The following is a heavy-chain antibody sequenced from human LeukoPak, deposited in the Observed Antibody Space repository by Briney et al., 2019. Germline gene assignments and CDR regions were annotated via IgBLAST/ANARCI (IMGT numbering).Heavy chain of an antibody. Sequence: SETLSLTCTVSGGSISSSSYYWGWIRQPPGKGLEWIGSIYYSGSTYYNPSLKSRVTISVDTSKNQFSLKLSSVTAADTAVYYCARDSIIRRFDYWGQGTLVTVTS. CDR3: ARDSIIRRFDY. D-gene: IGHD3-3*01. CDR2: IYYSGST. CDR1: GGSISSSSYY. J-gene: IGHJ4*02. V-gene: IGHV4-39*07.